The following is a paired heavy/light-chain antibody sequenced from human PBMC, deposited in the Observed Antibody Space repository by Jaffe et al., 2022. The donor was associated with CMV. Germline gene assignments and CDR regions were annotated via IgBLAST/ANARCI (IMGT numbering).Heavy chain of an antibody. CDR2: ISSSSSYI. CDR1: GFTFSSYS. Sequence: EVQLVESGGGLVKPGGSLRLSCAASGFTFSSYSMNWVRQAPGKGLEWVSSISSSSSYIYYADSVKGRFTISRDNAKNSLYLQMNSLRAEDTAVYYCARDGSYYDSSGYSGYYYYYGMDVWGQGTTVTVSS. CDR3: ARDGSYYDSSGYSGYYYYYGMDV. V-gene: IGHV3-21*01. J-gene: IGHJ6*02. D-gene: IGHD3-22*01.
Light chain of an antibody. Sequence: AIQMTQSPSSLSASVGDRVTITCRASQGIRNDLGWYQQKPGKAPKLLIYAASSLQSGVPSRFSGSGSGTDFTLTISSLQPEDFATYYCLQDYNYPRTFGQGTKLEIK. V-gene: IGKV1-6*01. CDR2: AAS. CDR3: LQDYNYPRT. CDR1: QGIRND. J-gene: IGKJ2*01.